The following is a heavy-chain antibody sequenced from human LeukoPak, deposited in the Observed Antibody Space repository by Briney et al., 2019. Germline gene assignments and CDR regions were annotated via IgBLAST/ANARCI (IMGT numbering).Heavy chain of an antibody. CDR3: ARYSLGYCSSTCCYTNFDY. CDR2: IYYSGST. J-gene: IGHJ4*02. Sequence: SETLSLTCTVSGGSISSGDYYWSWIRQPPGKGREWIGYIYYSGSTYYNPSLKSRVTISVDTSKNQFSLKLSSVTAADTAVYYCARYSLGYCSSTCCYTNFDYWGQGTLVTVSS. CDR1: GGSISSGDYY. V-gene: IGHV4-30-4*01. D-gene: IGHD2-2*02.